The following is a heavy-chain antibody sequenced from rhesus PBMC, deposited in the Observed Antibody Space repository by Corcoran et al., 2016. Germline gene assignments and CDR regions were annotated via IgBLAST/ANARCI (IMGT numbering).Heavy chain of an antibody. Sequence: EVQLVETGGGLVQPGGSLKLSCAASGFTFSSYGMSWVRQAPGKGLEWFSAINSGGGTTYYADSVKGRFTISRDNSKNTLSLQMSSLRAEDTAVYYCAKGGKGYSNYGYLDYWGQGVLVTVSS. J-gene: IGHJ4*01. V-gene: IGHV3S5*01. CDR3: AKGGKGYSNYGYLDY. CDR1: GFTFSSYG. CDR2: INSGGGTT. D-gene: IGHD4-23*01.